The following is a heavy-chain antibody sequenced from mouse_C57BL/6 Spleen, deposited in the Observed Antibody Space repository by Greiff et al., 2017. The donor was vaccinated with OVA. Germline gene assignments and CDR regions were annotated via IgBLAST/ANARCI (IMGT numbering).Heavy chain of an antibody. V-gene: IGHV7-3*01. J-gene: IGHJ1*03. CDR1: GFTFTDYY. Sequence: EVQLVESGGGLVQPGGSLSLSCAASGFTFTDYYMSWVRQPPGKALEWLGFIRNKANGYTTEYSASVKGRFTISRDNSQSILYLQMNALRAEDSATYYCARYISVCYSWYFDVWGTGTTVTVSS. CDR2: IRNKANGYTT. CDR3: ARYISVCYSWYFDV. D-gene: IGHD1-1*01.